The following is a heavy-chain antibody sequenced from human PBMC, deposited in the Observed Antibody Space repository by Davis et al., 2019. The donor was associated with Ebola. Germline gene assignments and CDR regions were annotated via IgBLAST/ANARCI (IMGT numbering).Heavy chain of an antibody. J-gene: IGHJ3*01. CDR2: MSYDGTKK. CDR1: GFTFSSYP. D-gene: IGHD6-13*01. Sequence: GESLKISCAASGFTFSSYPIHWVRQAPGKGLEWVAVMSYDGTKKHYADSVKGRFTISRDNSRNTLHLQMNSLRVEDTAIYYCVKDTSSIWFDVWGQGTTVTVSS. CDR3: VKDTSSIWFDV. V-gene: IGHV3-30*04.